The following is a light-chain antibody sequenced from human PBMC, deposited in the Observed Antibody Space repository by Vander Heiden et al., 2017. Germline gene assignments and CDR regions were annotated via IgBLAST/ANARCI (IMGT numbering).Light chain of an antibody. CDR3: SSYTSSTTYV. CDR1: SSDVGGYNL. J-gene: IGLJ1*01. V-gene: IGLV2-14*03. CDR2: DVS. Sequence: HSGLTQPASVSGSPGQSITISCTGTSSDVGGYNLVSWYQEHPGKAPKLMIFDVSNRPSGVSNRFSGSKSGNTASLTISGLQAEDEADYYCSSYTSSTTYVFGTGTKVTVL.